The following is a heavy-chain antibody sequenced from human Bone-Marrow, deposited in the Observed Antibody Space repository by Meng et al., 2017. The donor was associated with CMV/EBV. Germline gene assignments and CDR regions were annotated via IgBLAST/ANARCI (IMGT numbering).Heavy chain of an antibody. Sequence: ESLKISCAAPGFTLSSYWLHWVRQAPGKGLVWDSRINSYETSTMSADPVKGRFTISTDNAQNTLYLHVNSLTAEATAVYYCVRDIASGYDYYYYGMDVWGQGTTVTVSS. CDR2: INSYETST. D-gene: IGHD5-12*01. J-gene: IGHJ6*02. V-gene: IGHV3-74*03. CDR3: VRDIASGYDYYYYGMDV. CDR1: GFTLSSYW.